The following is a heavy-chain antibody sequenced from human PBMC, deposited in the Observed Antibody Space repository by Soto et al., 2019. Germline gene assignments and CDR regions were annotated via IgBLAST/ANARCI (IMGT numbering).Heavy chain of an antibody. Sequence: GGTLRLSCVASGFTFTNAWMTWVRQAPGKGLEWVGRIKSKTDGGTADYAAPVKGRFTISRDDSKNTLYMQMNSLKTEDTAVYYCTTGRRVNPDFWGLGTLVTVSS. V-gene: IGHV3-15*01. D-gene: IGHD3-3*01. CDR2: IKSKTDGGTA. CDR1: GFTFTNAW. CDR3: TTGRRVNPDF. J-gene: IGHJ4*02.